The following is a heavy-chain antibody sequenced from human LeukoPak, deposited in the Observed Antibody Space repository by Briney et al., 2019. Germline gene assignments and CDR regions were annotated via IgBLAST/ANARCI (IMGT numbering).Heavy chain of an antibody. CDR1: VFTFSNDA. D-gene: IGHD2-2*01. CDR2: ITVRGGST. V-gene: IGHV3-23*01. J-gene: IGHJ4*02. Sequence: GGSLRLSCAASVFTFSNDAMRWVRQAPGEGLEWVSAITVRGGSTYCADSVNGQFTISRDNSKNTLFLQMNSLRAEDTAVYFGARDDSFQYIVVVPPPDLGFWGLGTLVTVSS. CDR3: ARDDSFQYIVVVPPPDLGF.